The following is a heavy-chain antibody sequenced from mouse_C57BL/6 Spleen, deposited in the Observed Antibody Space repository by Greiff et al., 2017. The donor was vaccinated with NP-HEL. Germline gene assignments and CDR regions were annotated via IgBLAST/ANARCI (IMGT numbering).Heavy chain of an antibody. J-gene: IGHJ3*01. D-gene: IGHD3-2*02. V-gene: IGHV1-82*01. CDR2: IYPGDGDT. CDR1: GYAFSSSW. CDR3: ARSGAAQATGFAY. Sequence: QVQLQQSGPELVKPGASVKISCKASGYAFSSSWMNWVKQRPGKGLEWIGRIYPGDGDTNYNGKFKGKATLTADKSSSTAYMQLSSLTSEDSAVYFCARSGAAQATGFAYWGQGTLVTVSA.